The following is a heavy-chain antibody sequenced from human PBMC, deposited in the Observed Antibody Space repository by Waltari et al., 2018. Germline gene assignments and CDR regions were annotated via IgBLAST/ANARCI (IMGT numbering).Heavy chain of an antibody. D-gene: IGHD2-21*01. CDR2: IKKDGGEK. CDR3: ARDRGYCGGDCYKNLDS. J-gene: IGHJ4*02. V-gene: IGHV3-7*01. Sequence: EVQLVESGGGLVHPGGSLRLSCAAFGFTFSDYWMTWVRQAPGKGLEWVANIKKDGGEKYYVDSVKGRFTVSRDNAKNSLYLQMSSLRAEDTAVYYCARDRGYCGGDCYKNLDSWGQRTLVAVSS. CDR1: GFTFSDYW.